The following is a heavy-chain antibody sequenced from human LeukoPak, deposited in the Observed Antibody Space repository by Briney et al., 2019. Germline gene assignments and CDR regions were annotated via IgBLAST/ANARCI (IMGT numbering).Heavy chain of an antibody. D-gene: IGHD3-10*01. Sequence: ASVKVSCKASGYTFTSYDINWVRQATGQGLEWMGWMNPNSGNTGYAQKFQGRVTMTRNTSMSTAYMELSSLRSEDTAVYYCARGESYGSGSYYNHWGQGTLVTVSS. CDR1: GYTFTSYD. CDR2: MNPNSGNT. CDR3: ARGESYGSGSYYNH. J-gene: IGHJ5*02. V-gene: IGHV1-8*01.